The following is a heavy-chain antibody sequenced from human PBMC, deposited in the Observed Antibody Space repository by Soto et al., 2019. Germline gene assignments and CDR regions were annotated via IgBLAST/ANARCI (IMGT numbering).Heavy chain of an antibody. V-gene: IGHV4-30-2*06. CDR3: TRGVLA. D-gene: IGHD2-8*01. J-gene: IGHJ5*02. Sequence: QVQLQESASRVVRPSQTLSVTCSVSGGSVSSGGYSWSWIRQSPGKGLEWIGFISHSGSPDYNPSRKSRVTISVDKSKNQISLELSSVTAADTPVYYCTRGVLAWGPGTLVTVSS. CDR1: GGSVSSGGYS. CDR2: ISHSGSP.